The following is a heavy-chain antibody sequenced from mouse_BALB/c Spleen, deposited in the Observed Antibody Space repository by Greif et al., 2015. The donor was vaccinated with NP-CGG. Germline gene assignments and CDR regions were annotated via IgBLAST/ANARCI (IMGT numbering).Heavy chain of an antibody. CDR3: ASYYGADY. D-gene: IGHD1-2*01. CDR2: IAPGSGST. V-gene: IGHV1S41*01. CDR1: GYTFTSYW. J-gene: IGHJ2*01. Sequence: DLVKPGASVKLSCKASGYTFTSYWINWIKQRPGQGLEWIGRIAPGSGSTYYNEMFKGKATLTVDTSSSTAYIQLSSLSSEDSAVYFCASYYGADYWGQGTTLTVSS.